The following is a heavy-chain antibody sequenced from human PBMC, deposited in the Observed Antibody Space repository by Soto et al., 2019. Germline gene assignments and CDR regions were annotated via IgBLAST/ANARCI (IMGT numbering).Heavy chain of an antibody. D-gene: IGHD5-18*01. CDR1: GGSVSISSYY. V-gene: IGHV4-39*01. CDR3: ARGRYSYGPFDY. CDR2: IYSTGST. Sequence: QLQLQESGPGLVKPSETLSLTCTVSGGSVSISSYYWGWIRQPPGKGLEWIGSIYSTGSTYYNPSFKSRVTISVDTSKNQFSLKLSSVTAADTAVYYCARGRYSYGPFDYWGQGTLVTVSS. J-gene: IGHJ4*02.